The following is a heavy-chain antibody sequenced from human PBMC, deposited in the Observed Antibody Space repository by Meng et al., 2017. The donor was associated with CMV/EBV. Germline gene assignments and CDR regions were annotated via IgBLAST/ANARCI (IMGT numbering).Heavy chain of an antibody. J-gene: IGHJ4*02. CDR1: GGSISSGDYY. D-gene: IGHD1-14*01. CDR2: IYYSGST. Sequence: QMQLQESVLCMVKPSQPLSLTCTVSGGSISSGDYYWSWSRQPRGKCLEWIGYIYYSGSTYYNPSLKSRVTISVDTSKIQFSLKLSSVTAADTAVYYCARVTARVAGAFDYWGQGSLVTVSS. V-gene: IGHV4-30-4*08. CDR3: ARVTARVAGAFDY.